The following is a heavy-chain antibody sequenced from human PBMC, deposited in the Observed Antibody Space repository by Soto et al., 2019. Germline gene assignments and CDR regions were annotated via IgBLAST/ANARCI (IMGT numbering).Heavy chain of an antibody. J-gene: IGHJ6*02. CDR1: GFSFSNYA. CDR2: IGANAGVT. Sequence: GGSLRLSCSGSGFSFSNYAFYWVRQAPGNGLHFVSAIGANAGVTYYANSVKGRFTISRDNSKSTLYLQMNSLRAEDTALYYCAKGRSYYSPYGVDVSGPGPTLTVSS. V-gene: IGHV3-64*04. CDR3: AKGRSYYSPYGVDV.